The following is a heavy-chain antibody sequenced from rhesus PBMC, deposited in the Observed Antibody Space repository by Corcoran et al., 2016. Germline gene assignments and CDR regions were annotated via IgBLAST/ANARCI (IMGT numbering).Heavy chain of an antibody. CDR3: AIHDSWNDNSLDV. J-gene: IGHJ5-2*02. CDR1: GYTFTNFG. D-gene: IGHD1-14*01. V-gene: IGHV7-114*01. Sequence: QVRLVQSGAEVKQPGASVKVSCKASGYTFTNFGINWVRQAQGQRLEWRGWIKTDTGNQTQAQGVKERFTYSMDTSINMAYLQISSLKAEDTAVYYCAIHDSWNDNSLDVWGRGVLVTVSS. CDR2: IKTDTGNQ.